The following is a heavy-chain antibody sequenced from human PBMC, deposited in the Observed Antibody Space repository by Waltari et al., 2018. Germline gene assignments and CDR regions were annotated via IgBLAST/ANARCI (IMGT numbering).Heavy chain of an antibody. V-gene: IGHV1-2*02. CDR3: ARGLGGSSPFDY. J-gene: IGHJ4*02. D-gene: IGHD3-16*01. Sequence: QVHLVQSGAEVKKSGASVKVSCKASGYSFRGYYLYWVRQAPGQGLEWMGWLTPSNGDTNYAQNFQGRVTMTGDTSINSVYMALSRLGSNDTAVYFCARGLGGSSPFDYVGRGTLVTVSS. CDR2: LTPSNGDT. CDR1: GYSFRGYY.